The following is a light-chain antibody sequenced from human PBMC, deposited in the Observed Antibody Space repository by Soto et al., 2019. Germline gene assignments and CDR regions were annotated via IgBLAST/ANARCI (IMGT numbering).Light chain of an antibody. J-gene: IGKJ1*01. V-gene: IGKV3-20*01. CDR2: GAA. Sequence: EIVLTQSPGTLSLSPGERATLSCRASQSLSSTYLAWYQQKPGQAPRLLIYGAASRATGIPDRFSGSGSGIDFALTISRLEPEDFAVYYCQHYGTSLRTFGQGTKVEIK. CDR1: QSLSSTY. CDR3: QHYGTSLRT.